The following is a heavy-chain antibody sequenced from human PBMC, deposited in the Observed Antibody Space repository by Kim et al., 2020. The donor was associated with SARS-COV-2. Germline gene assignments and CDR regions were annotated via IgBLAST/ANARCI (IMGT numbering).Heavy chain of an antibody. D-gene: IGHD1-26*01. Sequence: YNADPLKGQFTISKDNSKTTLYLQMNSLRAEDTAVYYCAKKVPKWDPFDYWGQGTLVTVSS. CDR3: AKKVPKWDPFDY. V-gene: IGHV3-23*01. J-gene: IGHJ4*02.